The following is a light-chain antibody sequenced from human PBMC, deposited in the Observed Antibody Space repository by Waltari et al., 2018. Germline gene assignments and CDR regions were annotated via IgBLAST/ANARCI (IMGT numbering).Light chain of an antibody. V-gene: IGLV1-40*01. CDR3: QSYDISLSGYMI. CDR2: DTN. J-gene: IGLJ2*01. Sequence: QSVLTQPPSVSGAPGLRFTISCTGSSSNIGAGYDVHWYQRLPGTAPKLLIYDTNNRPAGVPDRFSGSKSGTSASLAITGLQAEDEGDYYCQSYDISLSGYMIFGGGTKLTVL. CDR1: SSNIGAGYD.